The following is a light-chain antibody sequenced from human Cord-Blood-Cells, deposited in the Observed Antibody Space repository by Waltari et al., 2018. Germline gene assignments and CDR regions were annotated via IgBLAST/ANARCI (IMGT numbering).Light chain of an antibody. CDR2: EGS. Sequence: QSALTQPPSASGSPGQSVTLSCTGTSSAVGGYNYVSWYQQHPGKAPKLMIYEGSKRPSVVPDRVSGSKSGNTASLTVSGLQAEDEADYYCSSYAGSNNYVFGTGTKVTVL. CDR1: SSAVGGYNY. V-gene: IGLV2-8*01. J-gene: IGLJ1*01. CDR3: SSYAGSNNYV.